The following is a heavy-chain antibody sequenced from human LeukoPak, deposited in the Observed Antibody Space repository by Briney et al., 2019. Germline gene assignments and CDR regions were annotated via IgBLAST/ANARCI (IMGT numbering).Heavy chain of an antibody. V-gene: IGHV1-18*01. CDR1: GYTFTSYD. CDR2: ITPYNGHT. CDR3: ARVWGYCGNTNCYQSFDY. D-gene: IGHD2-2*01. Sequence: GASVKVSCKASGYTFTSYDISWVRQAPGQGLEWMGGITPYNGHTNYAQKIQGRVTMTTDTSTSTAYMDLRSLRSDDTAVYYCARVWGYCGNTNCYQSFDYWGQGTLVTVSS. J-gene: IGHJ4*02.